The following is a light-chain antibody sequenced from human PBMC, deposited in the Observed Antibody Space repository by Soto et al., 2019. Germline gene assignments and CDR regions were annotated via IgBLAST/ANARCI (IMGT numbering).Light chain of an antibody. Sequence: QSALTQPPSASGSPGQSFTISCTGTSNDVGGYNYVSWYQQHPGKAPKLIISEVNKRPSGVPDRFSGSKSGNTASLIVSGLQAEDEADYYCSSYAGSNNLVIFGGGTKLTVL. J-gene: IGLJ2*01. V-gene: IGLV2-8*01. CDR1: SNDVGGYNY. CDR3: SSYAGSNNLVI. CDR2: EVN.